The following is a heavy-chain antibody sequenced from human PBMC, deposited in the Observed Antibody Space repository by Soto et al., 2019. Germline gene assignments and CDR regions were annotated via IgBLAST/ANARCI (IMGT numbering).Heavy chain of an antibody. D-gene: IGHD2-2*02. CDR1: GFSLSTSGVG. V-gene: IGHV2-5*02. CDR2: IYWGDDK. CDR3: AHRRGDIVVVPADIPWFDP. Sequence: SGPTLVNPTQTLTLTCTFSGFSLSTSGVGVGWIRQPPGQALEWLALIYWGDDKRYSPSLKSRLTITKDTSKNQVVLTMTNMDPVDTATYYCAHRRGDIVVVPADIPWFDPWGQGTLVTVSS. J-gene: IGHJ5*02.